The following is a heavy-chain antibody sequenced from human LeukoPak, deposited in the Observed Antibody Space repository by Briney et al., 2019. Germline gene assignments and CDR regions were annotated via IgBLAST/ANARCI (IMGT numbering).Heavy chain of an antibody. J-gene: IGHJ4*02. V-gene: IGHV3-33*01. CDR2: IWYDGSDK. D-gene: IGHD1-20*01. CDR1: GFTFSSYG. CDR3: ARVVASFDNSYAFDY. Sequence: GGPLRLSCAASGFTFSSYGMHWVRQAPGKGLEWVAVIWYDGSDKYYADSVKGRFTISRDNSKNTLYLQMNSLKTEDTAMYYCARVVASFDNSYAFDYWGQGTLVTVSS.